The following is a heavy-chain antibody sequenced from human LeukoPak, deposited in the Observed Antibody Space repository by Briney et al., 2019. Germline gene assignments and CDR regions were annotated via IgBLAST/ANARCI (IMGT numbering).Heavy chain of an antibody. J-gene: IGHJ4*02. D-gene: IGHD6-6*01. CDR3: AKRVPYTSSSVYFDY. CDR2: ISSTVINT. CDR1: GFTFSNYA. V-gene: IGHV3-23*01. Sequence: GGSLRLSCAASGFTFSNYAMTWVRQAPGKGLEWVSSISSTVINTYNADSVKGRFTISRDNSKNTLYLQMNSLRAEDTAIYYCAKRVPYTSSSVYFDYWGQGTLVTVSS.